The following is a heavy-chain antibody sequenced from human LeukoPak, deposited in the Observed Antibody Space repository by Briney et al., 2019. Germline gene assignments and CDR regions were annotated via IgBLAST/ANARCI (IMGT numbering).Heavy chain of an antibody. Sequence: ASVKVSCKASGYTFTNYDINCVRQATGQGLEWMGWMNPNSGNTGYAQKFQERVTMTRNTSISTAYMEVNSLRAEDTAVYYCARGIGWRGTVVYFDYWGQGTLVTVSS. CDR3: ARGIGWRGTVVYFDY. D-gene: IGHD4-23*01. CDR1: GYTFTNYD. J-gene: IGHJ4*02. V-gene: IGHV1-8*01. CDR2: MNPNSGNT.